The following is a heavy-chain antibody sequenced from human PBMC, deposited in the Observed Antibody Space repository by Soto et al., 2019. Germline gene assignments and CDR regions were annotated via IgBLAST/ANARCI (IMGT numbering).Heavy chain of an antibody. CDR2: ISSSGSTI. J-gene: IGHJ6*02. D-gene: IGHD3-3*01. V-gene: IGHV3-11*01. Sequence: PGGSLRLSCAASGFTFSDYYMSWIRQAPGKGLEWVSYISSSGSTIYYADSVKGRFTISRDNAKNSLYLQMNSLRAEDTAVYYCARDTVYYDFWRGYFYYYGMDVWGQGTTVTVSS. CDR1: GFTFSDYY. CDR3: ARDTVYYDFWRGYFYYYGMDV.